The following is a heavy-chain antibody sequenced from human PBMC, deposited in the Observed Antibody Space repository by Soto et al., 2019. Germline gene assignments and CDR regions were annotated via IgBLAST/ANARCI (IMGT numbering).Heavy chain of an antibody. J-gene: IGHJ5*02. D-gene: IGHD3-16*01. CDR1: GLTVSSNY. Sequence: EVQLVESGGGLVQPGESLRLSCAASGLTVSSNYMSWVRQAPGKGLEWVSVIYSGGSTYYADFVKGRFTISRDKSKNTLYLQVNSLRAEDTAVYYGGRGGAGGWNWFDPWGQGTLVTVSS. V-gene: IGHV3-66*01. CDR3: GRGGAGGWNWFDP. CDR2: IYSGGST.